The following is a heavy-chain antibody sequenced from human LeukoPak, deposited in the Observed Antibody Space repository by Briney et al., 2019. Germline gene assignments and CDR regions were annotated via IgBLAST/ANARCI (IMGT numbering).Heavy chain of an antibody. Sequence: GGSLTLSCTGSAFTFGDYSLNWVRQPPGRGLAWVGFIKNRSYREKTQSAPSVKGRFTISRDDSKKIADLEVNSLKTEDTAVYFCTRDHGYGYYYFENWGQGALVTVS. D-gene: IGHD5-18*01. V-gene: IGHV3-49*04. CDR2: IKNRSYREKT. CDR3: TRDHGYGYYYFEN. CDR1: AFTFGDYS. J-gene: IGHJ4*02.